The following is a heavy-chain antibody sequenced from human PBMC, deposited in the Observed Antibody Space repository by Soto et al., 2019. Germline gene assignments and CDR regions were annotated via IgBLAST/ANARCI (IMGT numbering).Heavy chain of an antibody. V-gene: IGHV4-59*08. CDR2: IYYSGST. CDR3: ARLSFLFSSPNGFDP. J-gene: IGHJ5*02. D-gene: IGHD6-13*01. CDR1: GGSISSYY. Sequence: SETLSLTCTVSGGSISSYYWSWIRQPPGKGLEWIGYIYYSGSTNYNPSLKSRVTISVDTSKNQFSLKLSSVTAADTAVYYCARLSFLFSSPNGFDPGGQGTLVTVSA.